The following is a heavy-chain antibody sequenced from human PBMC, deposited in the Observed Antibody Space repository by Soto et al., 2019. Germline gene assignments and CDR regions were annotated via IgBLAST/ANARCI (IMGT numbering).Heavy chain of an antibody. J-gene: IGHJ4*02. D-gene: IGHD3-10*01. Sequence: ETLSLTCTVSGGSISSYYWSWVRQAPGKGLEWVSGINWNGGSTGYADSVKGRFTISRDNAKNSLYLQMNSLRAEDTALYYCARVDPPGFHWGQGTLVTVSS. CDR1: GGSISSYY. CDR3: ARVDPPGFH. CDR2: INWNGGST. V-gene: IGHV3-20*04.